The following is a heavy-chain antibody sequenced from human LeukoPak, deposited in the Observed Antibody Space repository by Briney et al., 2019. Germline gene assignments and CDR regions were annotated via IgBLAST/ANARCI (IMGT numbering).Heavy chain of an antibody. CDR3: ARDVPLGHFDY. Sequence: KPSETLPLTCTVSGGSISSYYWSWIRQPPGKGLEWIGYIYYSGSTNYNPSLKSRVTISVDTSKNQFSLKLSSVTAADTAVYYCARDVPLGHFDYWGQGTLVTVSS. CDR2: IYYSGST. CDR1: GGSISSYY. V-gene: IGHV4-59*01. J-gene: IGHJ4*02.